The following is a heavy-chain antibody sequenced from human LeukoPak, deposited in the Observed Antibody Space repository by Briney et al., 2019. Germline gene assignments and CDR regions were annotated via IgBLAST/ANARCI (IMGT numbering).Heavy chain of an antibody. J-gene: IGHJ6*03. CDR3: ARPGGPYYYYYMDV. Sequence: SETLSLTCTVSGGSVSSGGYYWGWIRQPPGKGLEWIGSIYYSGSTYYNPSLKSRVTISVDTSKNQFSLKLSSVTAADTAVYYCARPGGPYYYYYMDVWGKGTTVTVSS. D-gene: IGHD3-10*01. V-gene: IGHV4-39*01. CDR1: GGSVSSGGYY. CDR2: IYYSGST.